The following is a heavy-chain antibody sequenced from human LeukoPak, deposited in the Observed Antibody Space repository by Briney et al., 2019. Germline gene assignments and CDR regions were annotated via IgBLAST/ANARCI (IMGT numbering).Heavy chain of an antibody. CDR2: IYTSGST. CDR3: ARHGINYYFAFDI. V-gene: IGHV4-4*09. D-gene: IGHD2/OR15-2a*01. Sequence: SETLSLTCTVSGGSISSYYWSWIRQPPGKGLEWIGYIYTSGSTNYNPSLKSRVTISVDTSKNQFSLKLSSVTAADTAVYYCARHGINYYFAFDIWGQGTMVTVSS. J-gene: IGHJ3*02. CDR1: GGSISSYY.